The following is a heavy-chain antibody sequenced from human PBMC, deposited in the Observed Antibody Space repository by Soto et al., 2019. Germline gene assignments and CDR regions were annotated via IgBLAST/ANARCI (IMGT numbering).Heavy chain of an antibody. V-gene: IGHV3-33*01. D-gene: IGHD2-15*01. CDR2: IWYDGSNK. CDR1: GFTFSSYG. Sequence: GGSLRLSCAASGFTFSSYGMHWVRQAPGKGLEWVAVIWYDGSNKYYADSVKGRFTISRDNSKNTLYLQMNSLRAEDTAVYYCARVGGGGSCYSACYYYYYMDVWGKGTTVTVSS. J-gene: IGHJ6*03. CDR3: ARVGGGGSCYSACYYYYYMDV.